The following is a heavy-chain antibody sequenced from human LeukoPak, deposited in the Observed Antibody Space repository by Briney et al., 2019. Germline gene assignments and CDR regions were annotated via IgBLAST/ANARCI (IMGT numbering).Heavy chain of an antibody. D-gene: IGHD6-13*01. CDR3: ARDSECIAAPGDY. CDR1: GYTFTSYG. J-gene: IGHJ4*02. V-gene: IGHV1-18*01. Sequence: ASVKVSCKASGYTFTSYGISWVRQAPGQGLEWVAWISTYNGNTKYAQKFQGRVTMTTDTSTSTAYMELRSLRSDDTAVYYCARDSECIAAPGDYWGQGTLVTVSS. CDR2: ISTYNGNT.